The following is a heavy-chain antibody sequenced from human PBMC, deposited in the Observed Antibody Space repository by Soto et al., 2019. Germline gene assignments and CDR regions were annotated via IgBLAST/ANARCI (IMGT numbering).Heavy chain of an antibody. Sequence: SETLSLTCAVYGGSFSGHYWTWIRQTPGKGLEWIGEINQSGSTNLNPSLKSRVTASVDTSKNQFSLNLRSVNAADAAIYYCARGISPLLAVKRDAPNKYYLDSWGQGTLVTVSS. CDR2: INQSGST. D-gene: IGHD1-1*01. CDR3: ARGISPLLAVKRDAPNKYYLDS. CDR1: GGSFSGHY. V-gene: IGHV4-34*01. J-gene: IGHJ4*02.